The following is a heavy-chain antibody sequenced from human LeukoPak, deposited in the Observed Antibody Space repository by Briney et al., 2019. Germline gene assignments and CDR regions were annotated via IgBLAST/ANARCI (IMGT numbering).Heavy chain of an antibody. CDR1: GFTFSGYA. J-gene: IGHJ4*02. CDR3: AKVRYSSGWYTYSPDY. D-gene: IGHD6-19*01. V-gene: IGHV3-23*01. Sequence: GGSLRLSCAASGFTFSGYAMSWVRQAPGKGLEWVSAISGSGGSTYYADSVKGRFTISRDNSKNTLYLQMNSLRAEDTAVYYCAKVRYSSGWYTYSPDYWGQGTLLTVSS. CDR2: ISGSGGST.